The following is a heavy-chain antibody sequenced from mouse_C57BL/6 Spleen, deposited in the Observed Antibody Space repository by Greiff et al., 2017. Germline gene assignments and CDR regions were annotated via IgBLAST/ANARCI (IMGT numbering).Heavy chain of an antibody. V-gene: IGHV1-66*01. J-gene: IGHJ1*03. CDR2: IDPGSGTT. CDR3: AKGSLGYFDV. CDR1: GYSFTGYY. Sequence: QVQLQQSGPELVKPGASVKISCKASGYSFTGYYMHWVKQRPGQGLEWIGWIDPGSGTTKYNEKFKGKATLTADTSSSTAYMQLSSLTSEDSAVSYCAKGSLGYFDVWGTGTTVTVSS.